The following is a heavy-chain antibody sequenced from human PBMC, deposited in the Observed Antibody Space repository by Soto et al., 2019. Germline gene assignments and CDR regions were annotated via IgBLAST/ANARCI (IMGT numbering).Heavy chain of an antibody. V-gene: IGHV4-34*01. CDR2: INHSGST. CDR1: GGSFSGYY. Sequence: QVQLQQWGAGLLKPSETLSLTCAVYGGSFSGYYWSWIRQPPGKGLEWIGEINHSGSTNYNPSLNNRVKISVDTSKNQFSLKLSSVTAADTAVYYCAREWGKFVDPWGQGTLVTVSS. D-gene: IGHD3-16*01. J-gene: IGHJ5*02. CDR3: AREWGKFVDP.